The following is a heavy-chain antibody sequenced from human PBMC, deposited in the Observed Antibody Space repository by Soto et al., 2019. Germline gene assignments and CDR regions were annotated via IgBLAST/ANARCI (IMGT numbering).Heavy chain of an antibody. D-gene: IGHD6-19*01. J-gene: IGHJ4*02. Sequence: ASVKVSCKASGGTFSSYAISWVRQAPGQGLEWMGGIIPIFGTANYAQKFQGRVTITADESTSTAYMELSSLRSEDTAVYYCARGGGPSVAGNFDYWGQGTLVTVSS. CDR1: GGTFSSYA. CDR2: IIPIFGTA. V-gene: IGHV1-69*13. CDR3: ARGGGPSVAGNFDY.